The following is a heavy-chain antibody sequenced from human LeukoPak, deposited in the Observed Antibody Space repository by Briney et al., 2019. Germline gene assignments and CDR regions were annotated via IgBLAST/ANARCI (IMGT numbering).Heavy chain of an antibody. Sequence: GGSLRLSCAASGFTFSSYEMNWVRQAPGKGLEWVSYISSSGSTIYYADSVKGRFTISRDNAKNSLYLQMNSLRAEDTAVYYCARDSSSWYGLHYMDVWGKGTTVTVSS. CDR2: ISSSGSTI. CDR1: GFTFSSYE. CDR3: ARDSSSWYGLHYMDV. V-gene: IGHV3-48*03. D-gene: IGHD6-13*01. J-gene: IGHJ6*03.